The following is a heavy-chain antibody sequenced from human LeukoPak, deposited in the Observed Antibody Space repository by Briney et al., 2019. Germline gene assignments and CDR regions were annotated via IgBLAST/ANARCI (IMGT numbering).Heavy chain of an antibody. CDR1: GGSISSYY. CDR2: IYTSGST. J-gene: IGHJ4*02. D-gene: IGHD6-6*01. Sequence: TETLSLTCTVSGGSISSYYWSWIRQPAGKGLEWIGRIYTSGSTNYSPSLKSRVTMSVDTSKNQFSLKLSSVTAADTAVYYCARVYSSSSFDYWGQGTLVTVSS. CDR3: ARVYSSSSFDY. V-gene: IGHV4-4*07.